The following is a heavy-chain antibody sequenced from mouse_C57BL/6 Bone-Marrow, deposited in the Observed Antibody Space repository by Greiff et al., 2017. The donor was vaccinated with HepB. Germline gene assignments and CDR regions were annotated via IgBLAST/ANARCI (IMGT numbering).Heavy chain of an antibody. D-gene: IGHD1-1*01. CDR1: GYTFTSYG. CDR3: ARGTTVVAPFAY. Sequence: VQLQQSGAELARPGASVKLSCKASGYTFTSYGISWVKQRTGQGLEWIGEIYPRSGNTYYNEKFKGKATLTADKSSSTAYMELRSLTAEDSAVYFCARGTTVVAPFAYWGQGTRVTVSA. CDR2: IYPRSGNT. V-gene: IGHV1-81*01. J-gene: IGHJ3*01.